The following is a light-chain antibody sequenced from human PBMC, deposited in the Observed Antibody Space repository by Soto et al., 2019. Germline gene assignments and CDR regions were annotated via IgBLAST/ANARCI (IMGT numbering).Light chain of an antibody. Sequence: QSVLTQPASVSGSPGQSITISCTGTSNDVGNYKYVSWYQQHPGKVPKLLIYDVSYRPSGVSNRFSGSKSGNTASLTISGRRAEDEADYYCNSFTSSSTYVFGTGTKVTVL. CDR3: NSFTSSSTYV. V-gene: IGLV2-14*01. CDR1: SNDVGNYKY. CDR2: DVS. J-gene: IGLJ1*01.